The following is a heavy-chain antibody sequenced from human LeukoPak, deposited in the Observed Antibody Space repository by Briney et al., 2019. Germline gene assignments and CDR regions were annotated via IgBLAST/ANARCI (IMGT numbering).Heavy chain of an antibody. D-gene: IGHD2-8*01. CDR2: ISGSGAST. CDR3: VRGGLMVYAFFDY. J-gene: IGHJ4*02. CDR1: GFSFSSYA. Sequence: GGSLRLSCAASGFSFSSYAMSWVRQAPGKGLEWVSAISGSGASTYYADSVKGRFTISRDIAKNSLYLQMNSLRAEDTAVYYCVRGGLMVYAFFDYWGQGTLVTVSS. V-gene: IGHV3-23*01.